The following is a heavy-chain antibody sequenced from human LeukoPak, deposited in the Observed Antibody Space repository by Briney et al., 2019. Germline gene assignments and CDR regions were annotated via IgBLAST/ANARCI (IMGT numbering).Heavy chain of an antibody. V-gene: IGHV1-3*01. Sequence: ASVKVSCKASGYTFTSYAMHWVRQAPGQRLEWMGWINAGNGNTKYSQKFQGRVTITRDTSASTAYMELSSLRSEDTAVYYCARLTVTTRSFDYWGQATLVTVSS. D-gene: IGHD4-17*01. CDR1: GYTFTSYA. CDR3: ARLTVTTRSFDY. J-gene: IGHJ4*02. CDR2: INAGNGNT.